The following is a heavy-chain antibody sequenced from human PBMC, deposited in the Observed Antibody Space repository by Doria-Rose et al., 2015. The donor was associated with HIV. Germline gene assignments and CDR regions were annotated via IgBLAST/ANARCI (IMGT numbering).Heavy chain of an antibody. CDR3: ARAGPEYYFDS. J-gene: IGHJ4*02. V-gene: IGHV4-34*01. Sequence: RQPPGERLEWIGEITPHGNPNYNPSLKSRVTMSVDTSRKQFSLKLNSVTAADTAVYYCARAGPEYYFDSWGQGTLVTFSS. CDR2: ITPHGNP.